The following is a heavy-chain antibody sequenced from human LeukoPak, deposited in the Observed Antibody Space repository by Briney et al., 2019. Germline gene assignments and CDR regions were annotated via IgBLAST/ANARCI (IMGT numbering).Heavy chain of an antibody. D-gene: IGHD2/OR15-2a*01. CDR2: VYYTGST. Sequence: PSETLSLTCTVSGGSISTYYWTWIRQPPGKALEWIGYVYYTGSTNYNPSLKSRATISVDTSKNQFSLNVISVTDADAAVYYCARGEYYFDYWGQGTLVTVSS. CDR1: GGSISTYY. J-gene: IGHJ4*02. V-gene: IGHV4-59*01. CDR3: ARGEYYFDY.